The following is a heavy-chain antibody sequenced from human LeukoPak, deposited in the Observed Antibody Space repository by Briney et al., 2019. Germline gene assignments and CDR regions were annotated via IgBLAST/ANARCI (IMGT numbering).Heavy chain of an antibody. CDR3: AKAYGDAPFDR. CDR1: GFTFDDYA. Sequence: GGSLRLSCAASGFTFDDYAMHWVRQAPGKGLEWVSGISWNSGSIGYADSVKGRFTISRDNSKNTLYLQMYSLRAEDTAVYYCAKAYGDAPFDRWGQGTLVTVSS. CDR2: ISWNSGSI. V-gene: IGHV3-9*01. J-gene: IGHJ4*02. D-gene: IGHD2-2*01.